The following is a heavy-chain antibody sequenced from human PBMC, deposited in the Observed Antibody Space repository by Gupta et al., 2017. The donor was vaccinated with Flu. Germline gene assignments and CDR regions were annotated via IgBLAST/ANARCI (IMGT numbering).Heavy chain of an antibody. J-gene: IGHJ4*02. V-gene: IGHV3-21*02. CDR3: ARGYGWSSGWSEDYFDF. D-gene: IGHD6-19*01. CDR1: GFTFSRYS. Sequence: EAQLVESGGGLVEPGGCLRLSCAASGFTFSRYSMKWVRPAPGKGLEWVSSVSKVSTFIFYADSVRGRFTVSRDNSRNSLYLQRNSLRAEDTAVYYCARGYGWSSGWSEDYFDFWGQGTLVSVSS. CDR2: VSKVSTFI.